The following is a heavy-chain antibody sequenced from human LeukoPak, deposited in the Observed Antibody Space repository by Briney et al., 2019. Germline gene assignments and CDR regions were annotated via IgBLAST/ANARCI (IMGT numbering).Heavy chain of an antibody. D-gene: IGHD1-26*01. CDR2: IIPIFGTA. J-gene: IGHJ4*02. CDR3: ASLAYSLRYSGSYYGDY. Sequence: SVKVSCKASGGTFSSYAISWVRQAPGQGLEWMGGIIPIFGTANYAQKFQGRVTITADKSTSTAYMELSSLRSEDTAVYYCASLAYSLRYSGSYYGDYWGQGTLVTVSS. CDR1: GGTFSSYA. V-gene: IGHV1-69*06.